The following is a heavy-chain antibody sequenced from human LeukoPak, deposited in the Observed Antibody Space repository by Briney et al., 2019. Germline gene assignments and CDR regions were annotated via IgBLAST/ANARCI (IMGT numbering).Heavy chain of an antibody. CDR3: ARGQVAAAGTDY. CDR2: MNPNSGNT. CDR1: GYTFTSYD. Sequence: GASVKVSCKASGYTFTSYDINWVRPATGQGLEWMGWMNPNSGNTGYAQKFQGRVTMTRNTSISTAYMELSSLRSEDTAVYYCARGQVAAAGTDYWGQGTLVTVSS. J-gene: IGHJ4*02. V-gene: IGHV1-8*01. D-gene: IGHD6-13*01.